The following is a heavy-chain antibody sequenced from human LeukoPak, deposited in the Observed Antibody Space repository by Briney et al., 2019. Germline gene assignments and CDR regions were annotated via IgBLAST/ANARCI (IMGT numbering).Heavy chain of an antibody. J-gene: IGHJ4*02. Sequence: GGSLILSCAAAAFTCSSYGMHCVRHAPGKGLEWVAVISYDGSNKYYADSVKGRFTISRDNSKNTLYLQMNSLRAEDTAVYYCAKVLGDYYDSSGYYYDYWGQGTLVTVSS. V-gene: IGHV3-30*18. D-gene: IGHD3-22*01. CDR1: AFTCSSYG. CDR3: AKVLGDYYDSSGYYYDY. CDR2: ISYDGSNK.